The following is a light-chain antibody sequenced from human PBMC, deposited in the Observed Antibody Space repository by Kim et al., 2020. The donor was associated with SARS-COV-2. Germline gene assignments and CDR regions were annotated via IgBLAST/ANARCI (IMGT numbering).Light chain of an antibody. CDR3: QQSYITPFT. J-gene: IGKJ3*01. CDR2: AAS. V-gene: IGKV1-39*01. Sequence: DIQMTQSPSSLSASVGDRVTITCRTTQSIASHLNWYQQKPGRVPKLLMSAASTLQGGVPSRFSGSGSETDFTLTISSLQPEDFATYFCQQSYITPFTFGPGTKVDIK. CDR1: QSIASH.